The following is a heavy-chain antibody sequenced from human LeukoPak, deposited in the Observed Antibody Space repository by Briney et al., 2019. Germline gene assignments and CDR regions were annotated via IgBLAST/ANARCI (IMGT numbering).Heavy chain of an antibody. CDR1: GFTFSNYS. V-gene: IGHV3-21*01. D-gene: IGHD3-16*01. CDR2: ISSGRNYR. Sequence: GGSLRLSCGASGFTFSNYSMNWVRQAPGKGLEWVSSISSGRNYRYYADSVKGRFTVSRDNARNSLYLQMNGLRAEDTAVYYCARDFTSGRFDPWGQGTLVTVSS. CDR3: ARDFTSGRFDP. J-gene: IGHJ5*02.